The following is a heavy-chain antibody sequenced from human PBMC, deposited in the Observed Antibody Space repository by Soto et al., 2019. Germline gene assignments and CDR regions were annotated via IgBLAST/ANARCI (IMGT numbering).Heavy chain of an antibody. CDR1: GGTFSSYA. D-gene: IGHD3-9*01. CDR2: IIPIFGTA. Sequence: GASVKVSCKASGGTFSSYAISWVRQAPGQGLEWMGGIIPIFGTANYAQKFQGRVTITADESTSTAYMELSSLRSEDTAVYYCASIGYDILTGYSPHDYWGQGTLVTVSS. V-gene: IGHV1-69*13. J-gene: IGHJ4*02. CDR3: ASIGYDILTGYSPHDY.